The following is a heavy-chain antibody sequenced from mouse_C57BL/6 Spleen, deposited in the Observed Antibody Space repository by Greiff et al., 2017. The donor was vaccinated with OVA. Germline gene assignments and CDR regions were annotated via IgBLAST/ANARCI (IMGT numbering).Heavy chain of an antibody. D-gene: IGHD2-2*01. Sequence: EVKLVESGGGLVQPKGSLKLSCAASGFSFNTYAMNWVRQAPGKGLEWVARIRSKSNNYATYYADSVKDRFTISRDDSESMLYLQMNNLKTEDTAMYYCVRQNHYYGYDETWFAYRGQGTLVTVSA. CDR2: IRSKSNNYAT. CDR1: GFSFNTYA. CDR3: VRQNHYYGYDETWFAY. J-gene: IGHJ3*01. V-gene: IGHV10-1*01.